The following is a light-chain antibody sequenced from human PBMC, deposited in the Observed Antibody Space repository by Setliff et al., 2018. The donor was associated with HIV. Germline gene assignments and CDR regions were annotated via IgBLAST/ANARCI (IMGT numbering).Light chain of an antibody. CDR3: SSYTSSSSVV. Sequence: QSALTPPASVSGSPGQAITISCTGTSSDVGGYNYVSWYQQHPGKAPKLLIYDVSKRPSGVSHRSSGSKSGNTASLTISGRQAEDEADYYCSSYTSSSSVVFGGGTKVTVL. CDR1: SSDVGGYNY. J-gene: IGLJ2*01. V-gene: IGLV2-14*01. CDR2: DVS.